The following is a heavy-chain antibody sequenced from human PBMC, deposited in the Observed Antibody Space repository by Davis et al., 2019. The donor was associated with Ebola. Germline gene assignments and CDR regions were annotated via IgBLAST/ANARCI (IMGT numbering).Heavy chain of an antibody. CDR3: ARDTRVVVPAAIFYYYYGMDV. CDR1: GFTFSSNS. Sequence: GESLKISCAASGFTFSSNSMNWVRQAPGKGLEWVSSISSSSSYIYYADSVKGRFTISRDNAKNSLYLQMNSLRAEDTAVYYCARDTRVVVPAAIFYYYYGMDVWGQGTTVTASS. J-gene: IGHJ6*02. V-gene: IGHV3-21*01. CDR2: ISSSSSYI. D-gene: IGHD2-2*01.